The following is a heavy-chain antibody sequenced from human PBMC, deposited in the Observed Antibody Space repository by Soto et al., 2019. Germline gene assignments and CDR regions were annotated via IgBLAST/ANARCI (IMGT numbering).Heavy chain of an antibody. J-gene: IGHJ4*02. CDR3: ARLEGLATISYYFDF. CDR2: VYYSGIT. Sequence: SETLSLTCTVSGDSVNSNNVYWGWVRQPPVRRLEFIGNVYYSGITYYNPAFESRVTISVDTSKNQFSLRLTSVTAADSAVYFCARLEGLATISYYFDFWGQGALVTVSS. V-gene: IGHV4-39*01. CDR1: GDSVNSNNVY. D-gene: IGHD3-9*01.